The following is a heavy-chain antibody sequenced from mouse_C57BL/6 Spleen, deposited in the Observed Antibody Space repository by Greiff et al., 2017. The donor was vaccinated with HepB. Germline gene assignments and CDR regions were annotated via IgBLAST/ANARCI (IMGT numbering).Heavy chain of an antibody. V-gene: IGHV1-69*01. CDR1: GYTFTSYW. CDR3: ASLWLTGTFDY. Sequence: QVQLQQSGAELVMPGASVKLSCKASGYTFTSYWMHWVKQRPGQGLEWIGEIDPSDSYTNYNQKFKGKSTLTVDKSSSTAYMQLSSLTSEDSAVYYCASLWLTGTFDYWGQGTTLTVSS. D-gene: IGHD4-1*01. CDR2: IDPSDSYT. J-gene: IGHJ2*01.